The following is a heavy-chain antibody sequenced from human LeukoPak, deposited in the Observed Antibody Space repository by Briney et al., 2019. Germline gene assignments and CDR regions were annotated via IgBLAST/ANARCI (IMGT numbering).Heavy chain of an antibody. CDR1: GGSISSSSYY. CDR2: IYYSGST. Sequence: SETLFLTCTVSGGSISSSSYYWGWIRQPPGRGLEWIGSIYYSGSTYYNPSLKSRVTISVDTSKNQFSLKLSSVTAADTAVYYCARDFSSSSSVYYYYYMDVWGKGTTVTVSS. V-gene: IGHV4-39*07. D-gene: IGHD6-6*01. J-gene: IGHJ6*03. CDR3: ARDFSSSSSVYYYYYMDV.